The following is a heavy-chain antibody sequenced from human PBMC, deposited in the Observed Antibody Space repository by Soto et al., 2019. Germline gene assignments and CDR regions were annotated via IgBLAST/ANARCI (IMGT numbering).Heavy chain of an antibody. V-gene: IGHV3-23*01. CDR1: GFTFSSYA. CDR3: AKDKNYYDSSGYSDY. D-gene: IGHD3-22*01. J-gene: IGHJ4*02. CDR2: ISGSGGST. Sequence: LSLSCAASGFTFSSYAMSWVRQAPGKGLEWVSAISGSGGSTYYADSVKGRFTISRDNSKNTLYLQMNSLRAEDTAVYYCAKDKNYYDSSGYSDYWGQGTLVTVSS.